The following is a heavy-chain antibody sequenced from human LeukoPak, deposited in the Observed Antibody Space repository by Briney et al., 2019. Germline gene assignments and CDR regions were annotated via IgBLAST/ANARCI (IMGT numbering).Heavy chain of an antibody. CDR3: ARGSVLAVAGTEY. J-gene: IGHJ4*02. CDR2: IYHSGST. D-gene: IGHD6-19*01. V-gene: IGHV4-38-2*01. Sequence: PSETLSLTCAVSGYSISSGYYWGWIRQPPGKGLEWIGSIYHSGSTYYNPSLKSRVTISVDTSKNQFSLKLSSVTAADTAVYYCARGSVLAVAGTEYWGQGTLVTVSS. CDR1: GYSISSGYY.